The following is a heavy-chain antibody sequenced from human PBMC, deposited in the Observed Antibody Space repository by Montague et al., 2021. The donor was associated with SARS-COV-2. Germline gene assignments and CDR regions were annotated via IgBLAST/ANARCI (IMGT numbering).Heavy chain of an antibody. J-gene: IGHJ3*02. CDR2: IYYSGNT. Sequence: SETLSLTCTISGGSISSRSYYWGWIRQPPGKGLVWIGGIYYSGNTYYNPSLKSRVTISVDPSKNQFSLKLTSVTAADTAVYSCASEGAVVGARRTFDIWGQGTMVTVSS. CDR3: ASEGAVVGARRTFDI. D-gene: IGHD1-26*01. CDR1: GGSISSRSYY. V-gene: IGHV4-39*07.